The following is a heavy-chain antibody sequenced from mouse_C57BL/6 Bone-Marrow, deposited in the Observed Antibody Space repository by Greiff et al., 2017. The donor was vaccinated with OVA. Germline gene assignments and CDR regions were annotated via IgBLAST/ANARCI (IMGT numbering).Heavy chain of an antibody. CDR2: ISYDGSN. CDR3: AREGFDY. Sequence: EVKLQQSGPGLVKPSQSLSLTCSVTGYSITSGYYWNWIRQFPGNKLEWMGYISYDGSNNYNPSLKNRISITRDTSKNQFFLKLNSVTTEDTATYYCAREGFDYWGQGTTLTVSS. J-gene: IGHJ2*01. CDR1: GYSITSGYY. V-gene: IGHV3-6*01.